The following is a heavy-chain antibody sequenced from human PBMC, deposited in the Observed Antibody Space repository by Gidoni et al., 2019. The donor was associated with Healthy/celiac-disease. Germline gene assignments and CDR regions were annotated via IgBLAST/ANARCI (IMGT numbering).Heavy chain of an antibody. D-gene: IGHD2-15*01. Sequence: HAQLVQSGAVVKKPGSSVQVSCNASGGTFSRYALSRVRQSPGQGLEWMAGISPICGTASDAQKFQGRVTITAEESTSTAYMELSSLRSEDTAVYYCARASWYCSGGSCYGLGYYYGMDVWGQGTTVTVSS. CDR1: GGTFSRYA. CDR3: ARASWYCSGGSCYGLGYYYGMDV. CDR2: ISPICGTA. J-gene: IGHJ6*02. V-gene: IGHV1-69*01.